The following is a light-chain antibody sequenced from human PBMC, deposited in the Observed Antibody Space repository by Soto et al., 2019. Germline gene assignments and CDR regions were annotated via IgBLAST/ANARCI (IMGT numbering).Light chain of an antibody. Sequence: EIVMTQSPATLSLSPGERATLSCRASQSVYSNLAWYQQKPGQTPRLLIYESSTRATGTPARFSGGGSGTELTLTISSLQSEDFADYYCQQYQSWPLTFGGGTKVEIK. V-gene: IGKV3-15*01. CDR3: QQYQSWPLT. CDR1: QSVYSN. J-gene: IGKJ4*01. CDR2: ESS.